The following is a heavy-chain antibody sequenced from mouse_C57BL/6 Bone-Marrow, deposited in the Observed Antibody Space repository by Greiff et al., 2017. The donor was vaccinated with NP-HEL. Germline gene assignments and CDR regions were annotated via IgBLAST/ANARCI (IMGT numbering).Heavy chain of an antibody. V-gene: IGHV1-64*01. D-gene: IGHD3-1*01. CDR1: GYTYTSYW. CDR3: ARSGYSPAWFAY. CDR2: IHPNSGST. Sequence: QVQLQQPGAELVKPGASVKLSCKASGYTYTSYWMHWVKQRPGQGLEWIGMIHPNSGSTNYNEKFKSKATLTVDKSSSTAYMQLSSLTSEDSAVYYCARSGYSPAWFAYWGQGTLVTVSA. J-gene: IGHJ3*01.